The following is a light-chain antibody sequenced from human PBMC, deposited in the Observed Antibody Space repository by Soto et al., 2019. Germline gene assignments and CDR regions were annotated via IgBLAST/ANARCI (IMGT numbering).Light chain of an antibody. J-gene: IGLJ3*02. CDR1: SSDVGAYNY. CDR2: EVS. CDR3: SSYTSTATRV. Sequence: QSALTQPPSASGSPGQSVTISCTGTSSDVGAYNYVSWYQQHPGKAPKLMIYEVSKRPSGVPDRFSGSKSGNTASLTVSGLQAEDEADYYCSSYTSTATRVFGGGTKLTVL. V-gene: IGLV2-8*01.